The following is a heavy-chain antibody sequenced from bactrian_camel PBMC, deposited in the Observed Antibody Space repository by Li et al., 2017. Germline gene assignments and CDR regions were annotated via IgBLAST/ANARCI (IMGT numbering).Heavy chain of an antibody. J-gene: IGHJ4*01. D-gene: IGHD2*01. V-gene: IGHV3S1*01. CDR3: AAGSEGAGYSFLRADKFPY. CDR1: GYTGTRYC. CDR2: IESTGGTT. Sequence: HVQLVESGGGSVQPGGALRLSCERSGYTGTRYCVGWFRQAPGKGLEWVACIESTGGTTYYADSVKGRFIISRDNAKSTLTLRMNDLNPDDTAVYYCAAGSEGAGYSFLRADKFPYWGQGTQVTVS.